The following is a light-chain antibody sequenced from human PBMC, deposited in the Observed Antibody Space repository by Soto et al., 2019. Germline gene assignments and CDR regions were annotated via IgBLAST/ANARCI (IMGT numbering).Light chain of an antibody. CDR1: QSVATN. Sequence: IVMTQSPATLSVSPGERATLSCRASQSVATNLAWYQQKPGQAPRLLIHSASTRATGVPARFSGSGSGTEFTLTISSRQSEDFAVYYCQHHTYWPSFGQGTNLEI. J-gene: IGKJ2*01. CDR2: SAS. CDR3: QHHTYWPS. V-gene: IGKV3-15*01.